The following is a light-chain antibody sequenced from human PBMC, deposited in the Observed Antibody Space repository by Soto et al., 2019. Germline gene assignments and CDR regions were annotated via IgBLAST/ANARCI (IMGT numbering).Light chain of an antibody. CDR2: GAT. CDR1: QSFSIL. J-gene: IGKJ1*01. CDR3: QQYATYPPRK. V-gene: IGKV3-15*01. Sequence: EIVMTQSPATLSVSPGERATLSCRASQSFSILLAWYQQKPGQAPRLLIHGATTRATGIPARFSGSGSGTEFTLTISSLQSEHFAVYYCQQYATYPPRKFGQGTKVDI.